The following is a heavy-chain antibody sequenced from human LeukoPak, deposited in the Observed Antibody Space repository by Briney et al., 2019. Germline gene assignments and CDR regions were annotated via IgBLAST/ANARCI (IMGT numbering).Heavy chain of an antibody. D-gene: IGHD3-16*01. J-gene: IGHJ4*02. CDR1: GFTFSNYW. V-gene: IGHV3-7*01. CDR2: IKQDGSET. CDR3: ARDFCGAYRVDYFDC. Sequence: PGGSLRLSCAASGFTFSNYWMSWVRRAPGKGLEWVANIKQDGSETYYVDSVRGRFTISRDNAKKSLYLQMNSLRAEDTAVYYCARDFCGAYRVDYFDCWGQGTLVTVSS.